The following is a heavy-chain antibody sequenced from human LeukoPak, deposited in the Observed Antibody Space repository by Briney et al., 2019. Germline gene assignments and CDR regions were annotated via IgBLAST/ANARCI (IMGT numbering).Heavy chain of an antibody. CDR2: IYYSGNT. CDR1: GCSFSGYY. Sequence: SETLSLTCTVSGCSFSGYYRSWVRQPPGKGLEWIGYIYYSGNTNYNPSLKSRVTISVDTTKNQFYLKLSSVTAADTALYYCARAEYNYGFFNLDYWGQGTLVTVSS. V-gene: IGHV4-59*08. CDR3: ARAEYNYGFFNLDY. J-gene: IGHJ4*02. D-gene: IGHD5-18*01.